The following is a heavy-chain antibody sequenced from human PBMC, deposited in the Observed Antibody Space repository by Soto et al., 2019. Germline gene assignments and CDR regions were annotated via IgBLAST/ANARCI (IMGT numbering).Heavy chain of an antibody. D-gene: IGHD6-6*01. CDR2: ISSNGVGT. V-gene: IGHV3-64*01. CDR3: VWRSRPDFYHMVV. J-gene: IGHJ6*03. CDR1: GFTLRGYA. Sequence: PGGSLRLSCAASGFTLRGYAMDWVRQAPGKGLEYVSGISSNGVGTYYANSVQGRFTISRDNSKNTVYLQMGSLRPEDMAVYYYVWRSRPDFYHMVVWCKGTTVTVSS.